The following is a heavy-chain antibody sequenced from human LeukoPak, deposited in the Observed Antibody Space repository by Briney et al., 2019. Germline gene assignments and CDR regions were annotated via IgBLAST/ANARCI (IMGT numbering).Heavy chain of an antibody. Sequence: SETLSLTCSVSGGSVSSYYWSWIRQPPGKGLEWIGSIYYSGSTNYNPSLKSRLTISVDTSKNQFSLKLSSVTAADTAVYYCAREIAAAGVLYMDVWGQGTTVTVSS. V-gene: IGHV4-59*02. CDR1: GGSVSSYY. CDR3: AREIAAAGVLYMDV. CDR2: IYYSGST. J-gene: IGHJ6*02. D-gene: IGHD6-13*01.